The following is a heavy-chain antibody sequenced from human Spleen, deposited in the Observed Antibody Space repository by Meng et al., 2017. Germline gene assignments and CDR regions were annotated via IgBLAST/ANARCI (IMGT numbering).Heavy chain of an antibody. CDR1: GFTFSSYA. CDR3: AKGGYSYGYWDY. CDR2: ISGGGINT. J-gene: IGHJ4*02. V-gene: IGHV3-23*01. Sequence: GESLKISCAASGFTFSSYAMSWVRQAPGKGLEWVSAISGGGINTYYADSVKGRFTISRDNSKNTLYLQMNSLRAEDTAVYYCAKGGYSYGYWDYWGQGTRVTGAS. D-gene: IGHD5-18*01.